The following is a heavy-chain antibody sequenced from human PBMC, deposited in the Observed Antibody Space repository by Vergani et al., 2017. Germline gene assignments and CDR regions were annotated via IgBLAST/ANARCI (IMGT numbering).Heavy chain of an antibody. Sequence: QVQLQESGPGLVKPSETLSLTCTVSGGSISSYYWSWIRQPPGKGLEWIGYIYYSGSTNYNPSLKSRVTISVDTSKNQFSLKLGSVTAADTAVYYCARHLNPGIAVAGYYYYGMDVWGQGTTVTVSS. CDR1: GGSISSYY. D-gene: IGHD6-19*01. J-gene: IGHJ6*02. CDR3: ARHLNPGIAVAGYYYYGMDV. V-gene: IGHV4-59*08. CDR2: IYYSGST.